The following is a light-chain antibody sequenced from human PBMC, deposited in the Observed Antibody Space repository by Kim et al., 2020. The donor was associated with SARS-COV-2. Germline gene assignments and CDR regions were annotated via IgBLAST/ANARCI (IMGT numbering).Light chain of an antibody. J-gene: IGKJ1*01. Sequence: EVVLTQSPATLSLSPGERATLSCRASRSISNYLAWYQQKLGQPPRLLIYDASDRATGIPVRFSGSGSGTDFTLTISSLEPEDCAVYYCQQRGNWPWTFGQGTKVEIK. CDR1: RSISNY. CDR2: DAS. CDR3: QQRGNWPWT. V-gene: IGKV3-11*01.